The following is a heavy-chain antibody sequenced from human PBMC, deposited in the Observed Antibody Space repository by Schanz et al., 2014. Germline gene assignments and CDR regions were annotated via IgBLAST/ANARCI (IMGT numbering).Heavy chain of an antibody. CDR1: GYTFTRSG. CDR3: ARARYTGYDCSGY. D-gene: IGHD5-12*01. CDR2: IGGSDGNT. Sequence: QVQLVQSGGEVKTPGASVKVSCKASGYTFTRSGISWVRQAPGQGLEWMGWIGGSDGNTNFAQKFQGRVTLTSDTSISTAFMELSGLTSDDTATYFCARARYTGYDCSGYWGQGTLLIVSS. J-gene: IGHJ4*02. V-gene: IGHV1-18*01.